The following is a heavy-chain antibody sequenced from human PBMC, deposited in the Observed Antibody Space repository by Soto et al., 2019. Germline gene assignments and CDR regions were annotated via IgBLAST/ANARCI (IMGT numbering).Heavy chain of an antibody. CDR1: GYSFTSYW. CDR2: IYPGDSDT. J-gene: IGHJ6*02. D-gene: IGHD3-16*01. CDR3: ARQGFGLGGYYYGMDV. V-gene: IGHV5-51*01. Sequence: GESLKISCKASGYSFTSYWVGWVRQMPGKGLEWMGIIYPGDSDTRYSPSFQGQVTTSAEKSLSTAYLQWSSLKASDTAKYYCARQGFGLGGYYYGMDVWGQGTTVTVSS.